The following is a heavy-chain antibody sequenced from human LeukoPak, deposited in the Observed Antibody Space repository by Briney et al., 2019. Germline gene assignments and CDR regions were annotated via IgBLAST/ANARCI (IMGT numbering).Heavy chain of an antibody. J-gene: IGHJ6*02. D-gene: IGHD1-26*01. CDR3: AKDPIVGARFYYYYGMDV. V-gene: IGHV3-23*01. Sequence: GGSLRLSCAASGFTFSSYAMSWVRQAPGKGLEWVSGISGSGDSTYYADSVKGRFTISRDNSKNTLYLQMNSLRAEDTAVYYCAKDPIVGARFYYYYGMDVWGQGTTVTVSS. CDR1: GFTFSSYA. CDR2: ISGSGDST.